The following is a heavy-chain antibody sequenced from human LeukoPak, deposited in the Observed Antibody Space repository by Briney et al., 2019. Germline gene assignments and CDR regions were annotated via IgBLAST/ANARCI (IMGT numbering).Heavy chain of an antibody. J-gene: IGHJ6*03. V-gene: IGHV4-38-2*02. D-gene: IGHD2-15*01. Sequence: SETLSLTCTVSGYSISSGYYWVWIRQPPGKGLEWIGSIYRSSSTNYNPSLKSRVTISVDRSKNQFSLKLSSVTDADTDVYYCARGYCSGGSCYSSYYYSYMDVWGKGTTVTVSS. CDR2: IYRSSST. CDR3: ARGYCSGGSCYSSYYYSYMDV. CDR1: GYSISSGYY.